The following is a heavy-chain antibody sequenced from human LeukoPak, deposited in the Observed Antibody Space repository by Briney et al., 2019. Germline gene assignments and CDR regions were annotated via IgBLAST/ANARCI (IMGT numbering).Heavy chain of an antibody. Sequence: GGSLRLSCAASGFTFSSYSMNWVRQAPGKGLEWVSYISSSSSTTYYADSVKGRFTISRDNAKNSPYLQMNSLRAEDTAVYYCARGGTIVVVTAINYWGQGTLATVSS. V-gene: IGHV3-48*04. CDR3: ARGGTIVVVTAINY. D-gene: IGHD2-21*02. CDR2: ISSSSSTT. J-gene: IGHJ4*02. CDR1: GFTFSSYS.